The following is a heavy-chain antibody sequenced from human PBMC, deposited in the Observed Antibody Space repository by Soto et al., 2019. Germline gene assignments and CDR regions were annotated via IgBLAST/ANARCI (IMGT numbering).Heavy chain of an antibody. J-gene: IGHJ6*02. CDR2: ITDNGGDA. CDR1: GLTFGSRA. V-gene: IGHV3-23*01. D-gene: IGHD3-10*02. Sequence: GGSLRLSCVASGLTFGSRAMSWVRQAPGEGLQWVATITDNGGDAKYADSVRGRFVISRDNSKKTLYLQMTSLTAEDSAMYYCARDHGMFLSYYYYGMDVWGQGTTVTVSS. CDR3: ARDHGMFLSYYYYGMDV.